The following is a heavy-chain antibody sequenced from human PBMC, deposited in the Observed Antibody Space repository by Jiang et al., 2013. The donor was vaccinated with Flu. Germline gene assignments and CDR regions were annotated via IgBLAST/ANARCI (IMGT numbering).Heavy chain of an antibody. V-gene: IGHV4-59*13. CDR3: ARGNYYGSGTFNGNWFDP. CDR1: GDSINSTT. CDR2: SITEGVP. D-gene: IGHD3-10*01. Sequence: GLVKPSETLSLTCTVSGDSINSTTGAGSGSPRGRDWSGLAISITEGVPSYNPSLKSRVTISIDTPKNQFSLKLTSVTAADTAVYYCARGNYYGSGTFNGNWFDPWGQGTLVTVSS. J-gene: IGHJ5*02.